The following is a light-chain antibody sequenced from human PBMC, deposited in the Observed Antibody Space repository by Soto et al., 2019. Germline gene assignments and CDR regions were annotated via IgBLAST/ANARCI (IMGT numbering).Light chain of an antibody. CDR3: QQYGSSPMIT. CDR1: QSVSSSY. Sequence: EIVLTHSPGTLSLSPGERATLSCRASQSVSSSYLAWYQQKPGQAPRLLIYGASSMATGIPDRFSGSGSGTDFTLTISRLEPEDFAVYYCQQYGSSPMITFGQGTRLEIK. CDR2: GAS. J-gene: IGKJ5*01. V-gene: IGKV3-20*01.